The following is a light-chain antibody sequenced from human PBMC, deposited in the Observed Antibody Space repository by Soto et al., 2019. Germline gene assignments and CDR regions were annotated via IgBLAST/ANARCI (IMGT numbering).Light chain of an antibody. CDR2: EVT. CDR3: SSYTNINTRACV. CDR1: SGDTGSYNR. J-gene: IGLJ1*01. Sequence: SVLTQPASVSGSPGQSITISCTGTSGDTGSYNRVSWYQQHPGKAPKLIIYEVTDRPSGVSNRFSGSKSGNTAYLTISGLQAEDEAEYYCSSYTNINTRACVFGTGTKVTVL. V-gene: IGLV2-14*01.